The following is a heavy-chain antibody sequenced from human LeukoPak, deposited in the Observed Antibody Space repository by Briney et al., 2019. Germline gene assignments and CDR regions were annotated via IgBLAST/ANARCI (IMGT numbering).Heavy chain of an antibody. V-gene: IGHV3-30*03. CDR2: ISYGDGRAK. D-gene: IGHD6-19*01. J-gene: IGHJ4*02. Sequence: PGGSLRLSCAASGFTFITYGIHWVRQAPGKGLEWAAVISYGDGRAKFYADSVKGQFTISRDNSKNTLYLQMNSLSAEDTALYYCARKAVTGSGPAHFDYWGQGTLVTVSS. CDR3: ARKAVTGSGPAHFDY. CDR1: GFTFITYG.